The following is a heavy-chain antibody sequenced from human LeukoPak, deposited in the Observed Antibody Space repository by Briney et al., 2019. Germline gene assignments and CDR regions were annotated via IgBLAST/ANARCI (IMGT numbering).Heavy chain of an antibody. V-gene: IGHV4-59*08. CDR3: ARHGHSSSWYDY. Sequence: SETLSLTCTVSGGSISSYYWSWIRQPPGKGLEWVGYIYYSGSTNYNPSLKSRVTISVDTSKNQFSLKLSSVTAADTAVYYCARHGHSSSWYDYWGQGTLVTVSS. CDR1: GGSISSYY. D-gene: IGHD6-13*01. J-gene: IGHJ4*02. CDR2: IYYSGST.